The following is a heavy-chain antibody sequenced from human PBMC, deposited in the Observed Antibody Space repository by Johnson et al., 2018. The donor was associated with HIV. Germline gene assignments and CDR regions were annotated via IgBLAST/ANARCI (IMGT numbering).Heavy chain of an antibody. CDR1: GFTVSSNY. V-gene: IGHV3-66*03. CDR2: IYRGGNT. Sequence: VQLVESGGGLIQPGGSLRLSCAGSGFTVSSNYMSWVRQAPGKGLEWVSVIYRGGNTYYADSVKGRFTISRDNSKNTLYLQMNSLTADDTAMYYCARGSLTDDSFAEWGQGTMVLVSS. J-gene: IGHJ3*01. CDR3: ARGSLTDDSFAE.